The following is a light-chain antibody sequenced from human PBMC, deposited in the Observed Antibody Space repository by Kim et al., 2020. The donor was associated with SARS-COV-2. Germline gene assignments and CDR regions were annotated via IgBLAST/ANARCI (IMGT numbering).Light chain of an antibody. Sequence: QRGTTSCTGSRSKTGAGYDVHWYQQHPGAAPKLSLYGNSKRPSGVPDRFSGSKSGASASLAITGLQAGGEADYYCQSYDSSLSGWVLGGGTRLTVL. V-gene: IGLV1-40*03. CDR2: GNS. J-gene: IGLJ3*02. CDR3: QSYDSSLSGWV. CDR1: RSKTGAGYD.